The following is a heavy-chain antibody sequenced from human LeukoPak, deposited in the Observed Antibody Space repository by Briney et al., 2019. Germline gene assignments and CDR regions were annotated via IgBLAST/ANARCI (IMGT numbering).Heavy chain of an antibody. CDR3: AKGRGWLQFFDY. Sequence: GGSLRLSCTASGFTFSTYAMNWVRQAPGKGLEWVSTISGGGGSTFYADSVKGRFTVSRDNSKNTLYLQMNSLRAEDTAVYYCAKGRGWLQFFDYWGQGTLVTVSS. CDR2: ISGGGGST. D-gene: IGHD5-24*01. CDR1: GFTFSTYA. J-gene: IGHJ4*02. V-gene: IGHV3-23*01.